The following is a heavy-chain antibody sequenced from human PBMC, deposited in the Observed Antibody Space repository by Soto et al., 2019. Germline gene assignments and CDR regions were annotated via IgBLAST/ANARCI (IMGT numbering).Heavy chain of an antibody. Sequence: SETMSLTCTVSGGSISSYYWSWIRQPPGKGLEWIGYIYYSGSTNYNPSLKSRVTISVDTSKNQFSLKLSSVTAADTAVYYCARAAYSGYDFLVDYWGQGTLVTVSS. CDR1: GGSISSYY. V-gene: IGHV4-59*01. CDR3: ARAAYSGYDFLVDY. J-gene: IGHJ4*02. CDR2: IYYSGST. D-gene: IGHD5-12*01.